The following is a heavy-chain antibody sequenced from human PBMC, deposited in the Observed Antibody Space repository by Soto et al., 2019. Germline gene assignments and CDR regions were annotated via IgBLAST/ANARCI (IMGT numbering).Heavy chain of an antibody. V-gene: IGHV2-5*02. CDR1: GFSLSTSGVG. Sequence: QITLKESGPTLVKPTQTLTLTCTFSGFSLSTSGVGVGWIRQPPGKALEWLALIYWDDDKRYSPSLKSRLTITKDTTKNHVVLTMTNLDPVDTATYYCAHRNVLRYFEDWFDPWGQGTLVTVSS. CDR2: IYWDDDK. J-gene: IGHJ5*02. D-gene: IGHD3-9*01. CDR3: AHRNVLRYFEDWFDP.